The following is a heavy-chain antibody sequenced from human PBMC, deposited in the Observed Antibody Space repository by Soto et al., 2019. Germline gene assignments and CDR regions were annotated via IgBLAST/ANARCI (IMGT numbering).Heavy chain of an antibody. J-gene: IGHJ4*02. D-gene: IGHD6-19*01. Sequence: GGSLRLSCAASGFTFSGYWMHWVRQAPGKGLVWVSRIRSDGSITSYADSVKGRFTISRDNSNNTLYLEMNSLRTEDTAVYYCAKQLRGSGWYPLDSWGQGTPVTVSS. CDR3: AKQLRGSGWYPLDS. CDR1: GFTFSGYW. CDR2: IRSDGSIT. V-gene: IGHV3-74*01.